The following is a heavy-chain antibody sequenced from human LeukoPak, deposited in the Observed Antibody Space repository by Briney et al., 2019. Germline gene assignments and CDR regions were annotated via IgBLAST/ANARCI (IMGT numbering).Heavy chain of an antibody. D-gene: IGHD3-10*01. V-gene: IGHV3-30*18. CDR3: AKDPATKLWFGELSYFDY. CDR1: GFTFSSYG. CDR2: ISYDGSNK. J-gene: IGHJ4*02. Sequence: GRSLRLSCAASGFTFSSYGMHWVRQAPGKGLEWVAVISYDGSNKYYADSVKGRFTIPRDNSKNTLYLQMNSLRAEDTAVYYCAKDPATKLWFGELSYFDYWGQGTLVTVSS.